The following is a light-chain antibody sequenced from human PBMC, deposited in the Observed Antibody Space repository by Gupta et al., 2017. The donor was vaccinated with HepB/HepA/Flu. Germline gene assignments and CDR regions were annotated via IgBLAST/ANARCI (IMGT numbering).Light chain of an antibody. V-gene: IGLV1-44*01. J-gene: IGLJ3*02. Sequence: SVLTQPPSASWTPGQRVTISCSGSSSNIGSNAVNWYQQLPGTAPKLLIYSNNKRPSGVPDRFSGSKSGTSGSLAISGLQSEDEADYFCAVWDDSRNAWLFGGGTKLTVL. CDR2: SNN. CDR3: AVWDDSRNAWL. CDR1: SSNIGSNA.